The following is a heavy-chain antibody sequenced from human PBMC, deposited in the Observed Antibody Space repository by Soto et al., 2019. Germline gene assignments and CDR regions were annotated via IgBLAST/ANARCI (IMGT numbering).Heavy chain of an antibody. J-gene: IGHJ6*02. CDR3: ARASLRYCGEGEYYGMDV. D-gene: IGHD2-21*01. CDR2: IEYSGST. CDR1: CTSISSDI. Sequence: TQAPSNTSACTSISSDISWLRRPPAEKLQEWGRYIEYSGSTNYSPSLKSRVTIWGGTSKTEFSLKLSSVTAADTAVDYCARASLRYCGEGEYYGMDVWGQGTTGTVSS. V-gene: IGHV4-59*01.